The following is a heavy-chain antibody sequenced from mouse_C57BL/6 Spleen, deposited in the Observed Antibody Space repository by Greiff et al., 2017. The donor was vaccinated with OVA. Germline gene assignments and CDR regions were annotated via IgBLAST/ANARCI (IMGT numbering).Heavy chain of an antibody. CDR1: GYTFTSYW. CDR2: IDPSDSYT. D-gene: IGHD2-14*01. J-gene: IGHJ2*01. CDR3: ARSGGTLHDFDY. V-gene: IGHV1-59*01. Sequence: QVQLQQPGAELVRPGTSVKLSCKASGYTFTSYWMHWVKQRPGQGLEWIGVIDPSDSYTNYNQKFKGKATLTVDTSSSTAYMQLSSLTSEDSAVYYCARSGGTLHDFDYWGKGTTLTVSA.